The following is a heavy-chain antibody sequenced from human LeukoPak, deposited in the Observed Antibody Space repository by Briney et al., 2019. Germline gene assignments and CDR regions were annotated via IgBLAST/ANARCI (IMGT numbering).Heavy chain of an antibody. J-gene: IGHJ1*01. CDR1: AFTFSDSY. Sequence: GGLRLSCAASAFTFSDSYMTWIRRAPGKGGEWVSYISSTAYTIFYADSVKGRCTISRDNAKNSLYLQMNSLRAEDTAIYYCSRVDYDRSGEDANAEYFQHWGQGTLVTVSS. CDR2: ISSTAYTI. CDR3: SRVDYDRSGEDANAEYFQH. D-gene: IGHD3-22*01. V-gene: IGHV3-11*04.